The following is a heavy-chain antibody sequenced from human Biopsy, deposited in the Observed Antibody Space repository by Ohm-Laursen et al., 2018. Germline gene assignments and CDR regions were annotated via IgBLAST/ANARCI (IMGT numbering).Heavy chain of an antibody. V-gene: IGHV1-2*02. CDR2: INPDSGGT. Sequence: GASVTVSCKASGYTFTGYYLHWVRQAPGQGLEWMGWINPDSGGTIHAQKFQGRVTVTRDTSISTAYVEVTSLRSDDTAVYYCVRSRAGGATWGMDVWGQGTTVTVSS. CDR3: VRSRAGGATWGMDV. CDR1: GYTFTGYY. D-gene: IGHD3-16*01. J-gene: IGHJ6*02.